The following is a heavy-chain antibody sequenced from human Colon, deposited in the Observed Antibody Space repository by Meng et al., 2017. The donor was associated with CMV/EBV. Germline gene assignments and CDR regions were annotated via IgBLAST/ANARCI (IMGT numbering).Heavy chain of an antibody. CDR3: ARDPAFSSFDY. D-gene: IGHD3-3*02. Sequence: GESLKISCAASGFSISGHEMTWVRQAPGKGLEWVSYISVGGTTMFYADSVKGRFTISRDNAKNSLYLQMDSLRPEDTAVYYCARDPAFSSFDYWGQGTLVTVSS. J-gene: IGHJ4*02. CDR1: GFSISGHE. CDR2: ISVGGTTM. V-gene: IGHV3-48*03.